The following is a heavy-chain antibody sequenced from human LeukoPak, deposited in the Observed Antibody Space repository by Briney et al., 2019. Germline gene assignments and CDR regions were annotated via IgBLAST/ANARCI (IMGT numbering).Heavy chain of an antibody. CDR1: GYTFTGYY. CDR3: AREGHYDSSGYYPY. V-gene: IGHV1-2*02. J-gene: IGHJ4*02. CDR2: INPNSGGT. Sequence: ASVKVSCKASGYTFTGYYMHWLRQAPGQGLEWMGWINPNSGGTNYAQKFQGRVTMTRDTSISTAYMEVSRLRSDDTAVYYCAREGHYDSSGYYPYWGQGTLVTVSS. D-gene: IGHD3-22*01.